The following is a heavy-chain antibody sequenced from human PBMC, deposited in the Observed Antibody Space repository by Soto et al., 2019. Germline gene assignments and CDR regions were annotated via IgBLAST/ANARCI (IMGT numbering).Heavy chain of an antibody. V-gene: IGHV3-7*05. CDR3: AKSTSGDYYYYGMDV. J-gene: IGHJ6*02. D-gene: IGHD2-2*01. CDR2: IKQDGSEK. CDR1: GFTFNSYW. Sequence: PGGSLRLSCAASGFTFNSYWMTWVRQAPGKGLEWVANIKQDGSEKYYVDSVKGRFTISRDNAKNSLYLQMNSLRAEDTAVYFCAKSTSGDYYYYGMDVWGQGTTVTVSS.